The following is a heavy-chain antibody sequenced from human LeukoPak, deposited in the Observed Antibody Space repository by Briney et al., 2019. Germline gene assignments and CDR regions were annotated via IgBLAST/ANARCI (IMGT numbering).Heavy chain of an antibody. Sequence: GGSLRLSCAASGFTFSSYAMSWVRQAPGKGLEWVSAISGSGGSTYYADSVKGRFTISRGNSKNTLYLQMNSLRAEDTAVYYCARASGYYYDSSGYQVDYWGQGTLVTVSS. CDR3: ARASGYYYDSSGYQVDY. D-gene: IGHD3-22*01. CDR1: GFTFSSYA. V-gene: IGHV3-23*01. CDR2: ISGSGGST. J-gene: IGHJ4*02.